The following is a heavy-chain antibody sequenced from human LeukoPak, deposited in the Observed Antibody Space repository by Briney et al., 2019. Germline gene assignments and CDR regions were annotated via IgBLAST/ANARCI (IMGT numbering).Heavy chain of an antibody. V-gene: IGHV1-69*13. Sequence: ASVKVSCKASGGTFSSYAISWVRQAPGQGLEWMGGIIPIFGTANYAQKFQGRVTITADESTSTAYMELSSLRSEDTAVYYCARSPQAYYDILTDYYFDYWGQGTLVTVSS. CDR2: IIPIFGTA. CDR1: GGTFSSYA. D-gene: IGHD3-9*01. J-gene: IGHJ4*02. CDR3: ARSPQAYYDILTDYYFDY.